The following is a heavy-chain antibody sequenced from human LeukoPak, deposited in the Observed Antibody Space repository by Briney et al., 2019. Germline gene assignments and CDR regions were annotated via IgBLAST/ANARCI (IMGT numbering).Heavy chain of an antibody. CDR3: VRDSSVTRMDV. D-gene: IGHD4-17*01. V-gene: IGHV3-74*01. Sequence: GGSLRLSCAASGFTFSSDWMHWVRHAPGEGLVWVSRITNDASSTSYADSVKGRFTISRDNAKNTLYLEMSSLRAEDTAVYYCVRDSSVTRMDVWGKGTTVTVSS. CDR2: ITNDASST. J-gene: IGHJ6*04. CDR1: GFTFSSDW.